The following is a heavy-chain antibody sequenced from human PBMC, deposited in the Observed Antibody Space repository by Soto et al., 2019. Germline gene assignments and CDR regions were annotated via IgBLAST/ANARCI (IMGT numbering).Heavy chain of an antibody. CDR2: IYYSGST. Sequence: SETLSLTCTVSGGSISSYYGSWIRQPPGKGLEWIGYIYYSGSTNYNPSLKSRVTISVDTSKNQFSLKLSSVTAADTAVYYCARGGYGDSRYFQHWGQGTLVTVSS. CDR1: GGSISSYY. J-gene: IGHJ1*01. V-gene: IGHV4-59*01. CDR3: ARGGYGDSRYFQH. D-gene: IGHD4-17*01.